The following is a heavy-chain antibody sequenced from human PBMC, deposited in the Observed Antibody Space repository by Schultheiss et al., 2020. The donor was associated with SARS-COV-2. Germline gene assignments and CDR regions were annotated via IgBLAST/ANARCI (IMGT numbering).Heavy chain of an antibody. D-gene: IGHD6-19*01. Sequence: GGSLRLSCAASGFTFDDYAMHWVRQAPGKGLEWVSAISWNSGRIFYADSVKGRFTISRDNAKNSLHLQMNSLRAEDTAVYYCARALWYSSGWYVGAFDYWGQGTLVTVSS. V-gene: IGHV3-9*01. CDR3: ARALWYSSGWYVGAFDY. CDR2: ISWNSGRI. J-gene: IGHJ4*02. CDR1: GFTFDDYA.